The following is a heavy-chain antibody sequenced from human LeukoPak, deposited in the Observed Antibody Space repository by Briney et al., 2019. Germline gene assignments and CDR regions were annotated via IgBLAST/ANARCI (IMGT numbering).Heavy chain of an antibody. J-gene: IGHJ4*02. V-gene: IGHV4-38-2*01. CDR3: ARLRYASGSYSVFDY. CDR1: GYTFSDHY. CDR2: IYYSGTT. D-gene: IGHD3-10*01. Sequence: GSLRLSCVASGYTFSDHYMDWVRQAPGKGLEWIGSIYYSGTTYYNPSLKSRVTISVDTSKNQFSLKLRSVTATDTAVYCARLRYASGSYSVFDYWGQGTLVTVSS.